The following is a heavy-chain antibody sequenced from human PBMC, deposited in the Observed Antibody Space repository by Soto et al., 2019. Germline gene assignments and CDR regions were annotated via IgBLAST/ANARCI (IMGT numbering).Heavy chain of an antibody. CDR2: IYYSGST. CDR1: GGSISSYY. Sequence: SETLSLTCTVSGGSISSYYWSWIRQPPGKGLEWIGYIYYSGSTNYNPSLKSRVTISVDTSKNQFSLKLSSVTAADTAVYYCARSIVGATDFDYWGQGTLVTVSS. J-gene: IGHJ4*02. D-gene: IGHD1-26*01. V-gene: IGHV4-59*01. CDR3: ARSIVGATDFDY.